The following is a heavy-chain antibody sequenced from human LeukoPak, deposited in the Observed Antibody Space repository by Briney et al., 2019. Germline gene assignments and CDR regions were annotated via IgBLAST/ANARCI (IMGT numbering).Heavy chain of an antibody. D-gene: IGHD6-6*01. J-gene: IGHJ4*02. CDR2: IKTDGSIT. V-gene: IGHV3-74*01. CDR3: ARERSYSSSSYFDH. Sequence: PGGSLRLSCAAPGFSFSVYWMHWVRQAPGKGPVWVSRIKTDGSITDYADSVKGRFTISRDNAKNTLYLQMNSLRVEDTAVYYCARERSYSSSSYFDHWGQGTLVTVSS. CDR1: GFSFSVYW.